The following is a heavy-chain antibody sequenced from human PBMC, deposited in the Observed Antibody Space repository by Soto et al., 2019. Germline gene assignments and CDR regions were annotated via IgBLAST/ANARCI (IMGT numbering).Heavy chain of an antibody. CDR2: RWYDGSNK. CDR3: TRSNLESYYRDV. Sequence: QVQLVESGGGVVQPGRSLRLSCAASGFTFSSYRMHWVRQAPGKGLEWVAVRWYDGSNKYYADSVKGRFTISRDNSKNTLYLHVNGMRAEDTAVYYCTRSNLESYYRDVWGKGTTVTVSS. J-gene: IGHJ6*03. D-gene: IGHD3-3*01. CDR1: GFTFSSYR. V-gene: IGHV3-33*01.